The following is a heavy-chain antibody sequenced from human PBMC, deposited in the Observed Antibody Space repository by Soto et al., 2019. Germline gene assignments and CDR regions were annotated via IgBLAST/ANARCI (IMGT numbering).Heavy chain of an antibody. CDR3: ARVGTEHGMVTGY. CDR1: GFTVSSNY. V-gene: IGHV3-53*01. J-gene: IGHJ4*02. CDR2: IYSGGST. Sequence: GGSLRLSCAASGFTVSSNYMSWVRQAPGKGLEWVSVIYSGGSTYYADSVKGRFTISRDNSKNTLYLQMNSLRAEDTAVYYCARVGTEHGMVTGYWGQGTLVTVSS. D-gene: IGHD5-18*01.